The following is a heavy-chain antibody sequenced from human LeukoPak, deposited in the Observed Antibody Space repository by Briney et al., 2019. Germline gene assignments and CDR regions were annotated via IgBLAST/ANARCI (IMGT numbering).Heavy chain of an antibody. V-gene: IGHV4-30-2*01. CDR1: GGSFSGYS. CDR2: IYHSGST. J-gene: IGHJ2*01. CDR3: ARGIVVPAAPRGWYFDL. D-gene: IGHD2-2*01. Sequence: SETLSLTCAVYGGSFSGYSWSWIRQPPGKGLEWIGYIYHSGSTYYNPSLKSRVTISVDRSKNQFSLKLSSVTAADTAVYYCARGIVVPAAPRGWYFDLWGRGTLVTVSS.